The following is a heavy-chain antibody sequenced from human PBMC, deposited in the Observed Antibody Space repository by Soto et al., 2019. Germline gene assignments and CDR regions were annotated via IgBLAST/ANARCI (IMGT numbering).Heavy chain of an antibody. D-gene: IGHD2-2*01. CDR3: ARGFSASKGSPPDF. V-gene: IGHV3-23*01. CDR1: VSTFSGFA. Sequence: EMQLLESGGGLVQPGGSLRLPGPASVSTFSGFAISWVLQGPGKGLGWVSAFMGCGGSTYSADSVKGRFTISRDNSKNALYLELSSLRAEDTAVYYCARGFSASKGSPPDFWGQGPLVTVSS. CDR2: FMGCGGST. J-gene: IGHJ4*02.